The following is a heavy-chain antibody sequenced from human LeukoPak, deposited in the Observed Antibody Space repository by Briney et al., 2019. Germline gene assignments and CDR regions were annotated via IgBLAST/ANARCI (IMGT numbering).Heavy chain of an antibody. CDR1: GDSISSYY. D-gene: IGHD3-3*01. V-gene: IGHV4-59*01. Sequence: SETLSLTCTVSGDSISSYYCSWIRQPPGKGLEWIGYIYYSGSTNYNPSLKSRVTISVDTSKNQFSLKLSSVTAADTAVYYCARASEWLLGCYYYGMDVWGQGTTVTVSS. J-gene: IGHJ6*02. CDR2: IYYSGST. CDR3: ARASEWLLGCYYYGMDV.